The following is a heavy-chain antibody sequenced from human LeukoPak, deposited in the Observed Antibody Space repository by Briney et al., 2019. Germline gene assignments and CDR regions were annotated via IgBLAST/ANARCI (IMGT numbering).Heavy chain of an antibody. CDR1: GFSFSSYN. Sequence: PGGSLRLSCAASGFSFSSYNMNWVRQTPGKGLEWVSSITSSSTYTFYADSVKGRFTISRDNARNSLYLQMNSLRAEDTAVYYCARDPYSGTYGDTYYYYMDVWGRGTTVTISS. CDR3: ARDPYSGTYGDTYYYYMDV. D-gene: IGHD1-26*01. V-gene: IGHV3-21*01. J-gene: IGHJ6*03. CDR2: ITSSSTYT.